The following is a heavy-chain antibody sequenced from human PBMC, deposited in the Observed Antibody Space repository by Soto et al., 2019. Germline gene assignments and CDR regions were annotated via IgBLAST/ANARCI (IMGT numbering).Heavy chain of an antibody. Sequence: GESVKISCKGSGYSFTNYCIAWVLQMPWKGLEYMGIIYPSDSTTRYSPSFQGQVTISADKSISTAYLQWNSLKASDTAMYYCARHGFYGDYSSNYFDPWGQGTLVTVSS. J-gene: IGHJ5*02. CDR3: ARHGFYGDYSSNYFDP. D-gene: IGHD4-17*01. CDR1: GYSFTNYC. V-gene: IGHV5-51*01. CDR2: IYPSDSTT.